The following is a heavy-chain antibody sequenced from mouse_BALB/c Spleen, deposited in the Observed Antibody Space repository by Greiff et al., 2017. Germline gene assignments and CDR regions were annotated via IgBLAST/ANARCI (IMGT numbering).Heavy chain of an antibody. J-gene: IGHJ3*01. CDR1: GFNIKDTY. CDR2: IDPANGNT. Sequence: EVQLQQSGAELVKPGASVKLSCTASGFNIKDTYLHWVKQRPEQGLEWIGRIDPANGNTKYDPKFQGKATITADTSSNTAYLQLSSLTSEDTAVYYCAPWRIIGSRFAYWGQGTLVTVSA. D-gene: IGHD1-1*01. V-gene: IGHV14-3*02. CDR3: APWRIIGSRFAY.